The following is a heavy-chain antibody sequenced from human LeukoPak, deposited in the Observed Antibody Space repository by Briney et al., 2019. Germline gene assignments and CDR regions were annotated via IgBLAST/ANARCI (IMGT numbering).Heavy chain of an antibody. J-gene: IGHJ4*02. CDR3: ARSGTGGGY. D-gene: IGHD3-10*01. Sequence: SQTLSLTCTVSGGSISSGNYYCSWIRQHPGKGLEWIGYIRYSGSTLYNPSLKSRLSISVDTSKNEFSLMLSSVTAADTAMYYCARSGTGGGYWGQGTLVTVSS. V-gene: IGHV4-31*03. CDR2: IRYSGST. CDR1: GGSISSGNYY.